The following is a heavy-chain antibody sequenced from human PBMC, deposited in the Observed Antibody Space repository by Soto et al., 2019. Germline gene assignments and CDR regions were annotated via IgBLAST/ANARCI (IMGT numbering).Heavy chain of an antibody. V-gene: IGHV4-31*03. CDR3: ARGGGYTASGGNSGFWFDP. CDR2: ISSSGSA. J-gene: IGHJ5*02. CDR1: NDSMSSGGYF. Sequence: SETLSLTCTVSNDSMSSGGYFWVWIRQHPGKGLEWIGHISSSGSANPNPSLKSRVSMSVDSSNNQFSLKLTSVTVAETAVYYCARGGGYTASGGNSGFWFDPWGQGTLVTVSS. D-gene: IGHD5-18*01.